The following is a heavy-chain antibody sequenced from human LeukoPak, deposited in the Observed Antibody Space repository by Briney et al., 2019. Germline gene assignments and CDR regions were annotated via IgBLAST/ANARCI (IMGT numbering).Heavy chain of an antibody. CDR2: INPNSGGT. J-gene: IGHJ4*02. CDR3: AAQDIVATDHLDY. V-gene: IGHV1-2*06. Sequence: ASVKVSCKASGYTFTCYYMHWVRQAPGQGLEWMGRINPNSGGTNYAQKFQGRVTMTRDTSISTAYMELSRLRSDDTAVYYCAAQDIVATDHLDYWGQGTLVTVSS. D-gene: IGHD5-12*01. CDR1: GYTFTCYY.